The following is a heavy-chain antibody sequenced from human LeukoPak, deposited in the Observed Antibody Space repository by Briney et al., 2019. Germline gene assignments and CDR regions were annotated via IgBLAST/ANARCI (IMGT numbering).Heavy chain of an antibody. D-gene: IGHD6-19*01. V-gene: IGHV3-30*03. CDR3: ARPREAGSSSGWYFDK. CDR1: GFAFSNTG. CDR2: MSHDGSVK. Sequence: GGSLRLSCAASGFAFSNTGMTWVRQAPGKGLEWVAVMSHDGSVKIYADSVQGRFTISRDNSKNTLYLQLSSLRAEDTAVYHCARPREAGSSSGWYFDKWGQGTLVTVSS. J-gene: IGHJ4*02.